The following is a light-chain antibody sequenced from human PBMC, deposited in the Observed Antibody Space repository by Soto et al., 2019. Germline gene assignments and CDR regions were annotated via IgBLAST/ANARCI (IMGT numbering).Light chain of an antibody. CDR2: GAS. Sequence: EIMMTQSPANVSVFPGERATLSCRASQSIDSDLAWYQQKPGHVPRLLIYGASTRATGVPARFSGSGSGTEFTLTIISLQSDDFAVYYCQQYSHCRTFSPGTKVEIK. CDR3: QQYSHCRT. V-gene: IGKV3-15*01. CDR1: QSIDSD. J-gene: IGKJ1*01.